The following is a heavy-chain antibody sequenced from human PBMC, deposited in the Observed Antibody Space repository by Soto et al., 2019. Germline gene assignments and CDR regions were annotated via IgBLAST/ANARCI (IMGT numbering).Heavy chain of an antibody. Sequence: SQTLSLTCAISGDSVSSNSAAWNWLRQSPSRGLEWLGRTYYRSKWYYDYAESVKSRVTINPDTSRNQFSLHLSSVTAADTAVYYCARRWGEGRVDYWGQGTLVTVSS. CDR1: GDSVSSNSAA. J-gene: IGHJ4*02. CDR2: TYYRSKWYY. CDR3: ARRWGEGRVDY. V-gene: IGHV6-1*01. D-gene: IGHD3-10*01.